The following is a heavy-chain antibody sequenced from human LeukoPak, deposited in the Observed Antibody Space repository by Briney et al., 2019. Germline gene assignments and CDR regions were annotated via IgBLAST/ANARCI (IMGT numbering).Heavy chain of an antibody. D-gene: IGHD6-13*01. CDR2: IYNSGST. CDR1: GGSIISGDYY. V-gene: IGHV4-30-4*01. J-gene: IGHJ4*02. Sequence: SETLSLTCTVSGGSIISGDYYWSWIRQPPGKGLEWIGYIYNSGSTYYNPSLKSRVTISVDTSKNQFSLKPSSVSAADTAVYYCARERDAGSFDYWGQGPLVTVSS. CDR3: ARERDAGSFDY.